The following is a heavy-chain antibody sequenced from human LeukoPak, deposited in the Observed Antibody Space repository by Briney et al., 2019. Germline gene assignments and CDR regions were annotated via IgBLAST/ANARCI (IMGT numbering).Heavy chain of an antibody. CDR3: ARAHATYYYYGMDV. V-gene: IGHV4-59*01. J-gene: IGHJ6*02. CDR2: IYYSGST. CDR1: GDSISSYY. Sequence: PSETLSLTCTVSGDSISSYYWSWIRQPPGKGLEWIGYIYYSGSTNYNPSFKSRVAISVDTSKNQFSLTLSSVTAADTAAYYCARAHATYYYYGMDVWGQGTTVTVSS.